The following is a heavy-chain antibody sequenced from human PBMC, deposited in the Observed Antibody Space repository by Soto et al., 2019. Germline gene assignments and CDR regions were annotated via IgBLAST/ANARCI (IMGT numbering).Heavy chain of an antibody. D-gene: IGHD6-6*01. CDR1: GYTFTSYG. CDR3: ARDDSSSSQRVYYYYGRDV. Sequence: QVQLVQSGAEVKKPGASVKVSCKASGYTFTSYGISWVRQAPGQGLEWMGWISAYNGNTNYAQKLQGRVTMTTDTATSTAYMELRSLRSDDTAVYYCARDDSSSSQRVYYYYGRDVWGQGTTVTFSS. CDR2: ISAYNGNT. J-gene: IGHJ6*02. V-gene: IGHV1-18*01.